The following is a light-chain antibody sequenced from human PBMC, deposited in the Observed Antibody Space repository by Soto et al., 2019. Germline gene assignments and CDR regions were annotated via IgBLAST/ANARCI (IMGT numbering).Light chain of an antibody. J-gene: IGKJ5*01. CDR1: QSISGNY. Sequence: KLSPGALSLSTWERATLSCMASQSISGNYLAWYQQKPGQAPRLLIYGASNRATGIPERFSGSGSGTDFTLTISRLEPEDFAVYYCQQYGYSPITFGQGTRLEIK. CDR3: QQYGYSPIT. CDR2: GAS. V-gene: IGKV3-20*01.